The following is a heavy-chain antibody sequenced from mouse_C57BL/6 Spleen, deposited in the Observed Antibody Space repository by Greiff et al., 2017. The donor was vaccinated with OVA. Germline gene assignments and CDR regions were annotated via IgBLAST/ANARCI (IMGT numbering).Heavy chain of an antibody. CDR2: INPYNGDT. D-gene: IGHD1-1*01. J-gene: IGHJ2*01. Sequence: VQLQQSGPELVKPGDSVKISCKASGYSFTGYFMNWVMQSHGKSLEWIGRINPYNGDTFYNQKFKGKATLTVDKSSSTAYMELRSLTSEDSAVYYCARCIVATSYFDYWGQGTTLTVSS. CDR1: GYSFTGYF. CDR3: ARCIVATSYFDY. V-gene: IGHV1-20*01.